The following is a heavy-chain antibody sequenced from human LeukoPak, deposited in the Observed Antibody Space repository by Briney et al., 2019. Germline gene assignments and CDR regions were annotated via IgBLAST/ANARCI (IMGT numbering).Heavy chain of an antibody. D-gene: IGHD2-2*01. Sequence: GGSLTLLCAASGFTCSSYWVSWVREATGKGLEGVANIKQDGSEKYYVDSVKGRFTISRDNAKNSLYLQMNSLRAEDTAVYYCARDDCSSISCYHNWFDPWGQGTLVTVSS. J-gene: IGHJ5*02. CDR1: GFTCSSYW. V-gene: IGHV3-7*01. CDR3: ARDDCSSISCYHNWFDP. CDR2: IKQDGSEK.